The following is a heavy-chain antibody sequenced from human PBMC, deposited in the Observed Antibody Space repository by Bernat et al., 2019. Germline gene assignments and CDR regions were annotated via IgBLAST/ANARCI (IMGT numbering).Heavy chain of an antibody. CDR1: GFTFSDHY. CDR3: VSLDVGPTYNDF. V-gene: IGHV3-72*01. J-gene: IGHJ4*02. CDR2: SRNRAKGYTT. Sequence: EVHLVESGGGLVQPGGSLRLSCATSGFTFSDHYMDWVRHVPGRELEWVGRSRNRAKGYTTEYAASVKGRFTTSRDDSKTTVNLQMNWLKTEDTAVYYCVSLDVGPTYNDFWGQGTLVTVSS. D-gene: IGHD1-26*01.